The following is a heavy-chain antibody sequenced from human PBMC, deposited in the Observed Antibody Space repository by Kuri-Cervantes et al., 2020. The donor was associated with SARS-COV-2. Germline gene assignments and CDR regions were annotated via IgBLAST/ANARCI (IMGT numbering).Heavy chain of an antibody. CDR2: ISGSGGST. D-gene: IGHD5-24*01. CDR1: GFTFSSYA. J-gene: IGHJ4*02. Sequence: GESLKISCAASGFTFSSYAMSWVRQAPGKGLEWVSAISGSGGSTYYADSVKGRFTISRDNSKNTLYLQMNSLRAEDTAVYYCARFMPIEMVSFDYWGQGTLVTVSS. CDR3: ARFMPIEMVSFDY. V-gene: IGHV3-23*01.